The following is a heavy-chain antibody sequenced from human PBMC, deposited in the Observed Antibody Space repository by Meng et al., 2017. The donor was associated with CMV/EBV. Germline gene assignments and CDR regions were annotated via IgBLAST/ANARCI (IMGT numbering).Heavy chain of an antibody. Sequence: ELRLVESGGGLFQPGGSLRLSCAASGFTVSNNYMRWFRQAPGKGLEWVSLIYSEGTTDYADSVKGRFTISRDNSKNTLYLQMNSLRAEDTAVYYCARDGNYHGVWGQGTLVTVSS. V-gene: IGHV3-53*01. CDR3: ARDGNYHGV. CDR1: GFTVSNNY. CDR2: IYSEGTT. J-gene: IGHJ4*02. D-gene: IGHD1-7*01.